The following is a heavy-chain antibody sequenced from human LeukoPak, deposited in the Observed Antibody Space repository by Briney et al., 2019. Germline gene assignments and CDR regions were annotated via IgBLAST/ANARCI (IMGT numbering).Heavy chain of an antibody. CDR2: ISSTGGTT. J-gene: IGHJ6*03. CDR3: AKNGDRGAYCTGGTCYPYFYYYMDV. CDR1: GFTFSSYS. V-gene: IGHV3-23*01. Sequence: GGSLRLSCAASGFTFSSYSMNWVRRAPGKGLEWVSSISSTGGTTYYADSVKGRFTISRDNSKNTLYLQMNSLRAEDTAIYYCAKNGDRGAYCTGGTCYPYFYYYMDVWGKGTTVTI. D-gene: IGHD2-15*01.